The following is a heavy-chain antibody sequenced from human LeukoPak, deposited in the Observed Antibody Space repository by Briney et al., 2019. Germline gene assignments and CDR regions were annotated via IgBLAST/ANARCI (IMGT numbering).Heavy chain of an antibody. CDR2: ISAYNGNT. D-gene: IGHD6-13*01. J-gene: IGHJ6*02. CDR1: GYTFTSYG. CDR3: ARDVEYSSSWYAYYYYGMDV. Sequence: ASVKVSCKASGYTFTSYGISWVRQAPGQGLEWMGWISAYNGNTNYAQKLQGRVTMTTDTSTSTAYMELRSLRPDDTAVYYCARDVEYSSSWYAYYYYGMDVWGQGTTVTVSS. V-gene: IGHV1-18*01.